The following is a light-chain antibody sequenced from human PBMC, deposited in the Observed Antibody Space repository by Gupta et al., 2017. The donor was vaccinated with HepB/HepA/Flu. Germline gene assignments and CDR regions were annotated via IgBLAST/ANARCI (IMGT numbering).Light chain of an antibody. CDR2: AAS. J-gene: IGKJ2*01. V-gene: IGKV1-9*01. CDR1: QDISSY. CDR3: QQLFKYPYT. Sequence: DIQLTQSPSFLSASVGDRVTLTCRATQDISSYLAWYQQKPGKVPEVLIYAASTLQSGVPSRFSGSGSGTEFTLTINSLQPEDFATYYCQQLFKYPYTFGQGTKLDIK.